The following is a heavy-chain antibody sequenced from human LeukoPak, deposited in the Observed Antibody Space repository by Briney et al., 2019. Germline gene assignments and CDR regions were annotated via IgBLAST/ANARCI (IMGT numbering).Heavy chain of an antibody. J-gene: IGHJ4*02. V-gene: IGHV1-2*02. D-gene: IGHD5-12*01. CDR3: ARTSHYVDIAATIPYGIYYFDY. Sequence: ASVKVSCKASGYTFTDYYIHWVRQAPGQGPEFMGWINTKSGDTNYAQKFQGRVTMTRDTSISTAYMEVSRLRSDDTAVYYCARTSHYVDIAATIPYGIYYFDYWGQGTLVTVSS. CDR2: INTKSGDT. CDR1: GYTFTDYY.